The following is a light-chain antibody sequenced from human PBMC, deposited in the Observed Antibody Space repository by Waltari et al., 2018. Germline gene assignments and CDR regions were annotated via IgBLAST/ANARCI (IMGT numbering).Light chain of an antibody. Sequence: QQHPGKAPKLMIYEVSKGPSGVSNRFSGSKSGNTASLTISVLQAEDEADYYCCSYAGSSTSLYVFGTGTKVTVL. CDR2: EVS. V-gene: IGLV2-23*02. J-gene: IGLJ1*01. CDR3: CSYAGSSTSLYV.